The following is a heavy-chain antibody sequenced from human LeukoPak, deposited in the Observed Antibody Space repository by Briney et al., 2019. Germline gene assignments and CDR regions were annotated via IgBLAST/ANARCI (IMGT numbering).Heavy chain of an antibody. V-gene: IGHV4-34*01. J-gene: IGHJ2*01. CDR1: GGSISSYY. CDR2: INHSGGT. Sequence: SETLSLTCIVSGGSISSYYWSWVRQPPGKGLEWIGEINHSGGTNYNPSLKSRVIISVDTSKNQFSLKLSSVTAADTAVYYCARHQGVVDLWGRGSLVTVSS. D-gene: IGHD3-3*01. CDR3: ARHQGVVDL.